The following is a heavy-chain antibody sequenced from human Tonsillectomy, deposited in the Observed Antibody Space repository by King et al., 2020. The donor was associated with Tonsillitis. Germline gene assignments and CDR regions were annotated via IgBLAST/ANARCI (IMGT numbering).Heavy chain of an antibody. CDR3: AKVPDYGDRDDAFDI. D-gene: IGHD4-17*01. V-gene: IGHV3-30*18. Sequence: VQLVESGGGVVQPGRSLRLSCAASGFTFSSYGMHWVRPAPGKGLEWGAVISYDGSNKYYADSVKGRFTISRDNSKNTLYLQLNSLRAEDTAGDYCAKVPDYGDRDDAFDIWGQGTMVTVSS. CDR1: GFTFSSYG. CDR2: ISYDGSNK. J-gene: IGHJ3*02.